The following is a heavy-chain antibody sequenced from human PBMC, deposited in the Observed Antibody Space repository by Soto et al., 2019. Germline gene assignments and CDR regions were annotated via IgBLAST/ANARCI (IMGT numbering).Heavy chain of an antibody. J-gene: IGHJ4*02. CDR3: AKAANLEWLLQPIDY. CDR2: ISWNSGSI. Sequence: GGSLRLSCAASGFTFDDYAMHWVRQAPGKGLEWVSGISWNSGSIGYADSVKGRFTISRDNAKNSLYLQMNSLRAEDTALYYCAKAANLEWLLQPIDYWGQGTLVTVSS. CDR1: GFTFDDYA. V-gene: IGHV3-9*01. D-gene: IGHD3-3*01.